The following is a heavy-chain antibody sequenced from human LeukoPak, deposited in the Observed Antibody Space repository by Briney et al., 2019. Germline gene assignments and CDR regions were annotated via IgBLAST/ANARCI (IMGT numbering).Heavy chain of an antibody. CDR3: ARYGLIRGFEY. J-gene: IGHJ4*02. Sequence: SETLSLTCTVSGGSISSYYWSWIRHPPGKEVEWIGYIYYSGSTNYSPSLKSRVTISVDTSKNQFSLKLSSVTAADTAVYYCARYGLIRGFEYWGQGTLVTVSS. CDR1: GGSISSYY. CDR2: IYYSGST. V-gene: IGHV4-59*01. D-gene: IGHD3-16*01.